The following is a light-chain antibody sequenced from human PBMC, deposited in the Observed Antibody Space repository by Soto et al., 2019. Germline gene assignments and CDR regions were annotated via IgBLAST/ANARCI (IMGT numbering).Light chain of an antibody. CDR3: SSYTSATTYV. V-gene: IGLV2-14*01. CDR1: SSDVGAYNY. J-gene: IGLJ1*01. Sequence: HSVLTQPASVSGFPGQSITISCTGTSSDVGAYNYDSWYQQYPGEAPKVIIYDVSHRPAGVSNRFSGSKSGNTASLTISGLQTQDEADYYCSSYTSATTYVFGTGTKVTVL. CDR2: DVS.